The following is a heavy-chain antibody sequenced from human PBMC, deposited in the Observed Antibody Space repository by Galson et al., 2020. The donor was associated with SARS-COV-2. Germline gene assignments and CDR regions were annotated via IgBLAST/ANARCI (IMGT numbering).Heavy chain of an antibody. Sequence: GGSLRLSCAASGFTFSSYSMNWVRQAPGKGLEWVSYISSSSSTIYYADSVKGRFTISRDNAKNSLYLQMNSLRDEDTAVYYCARDWSAGTCWASWFDPWGQGTLVTVSS. J-gene: IGHJ5*02. V-gene: IGHV3-48*02. CDR2: ISSSSSTI. CDR3: ARDWSAGTCWASWFDP. D-gene: IGHD6-13*01. CDR1: GFTFSSYS.